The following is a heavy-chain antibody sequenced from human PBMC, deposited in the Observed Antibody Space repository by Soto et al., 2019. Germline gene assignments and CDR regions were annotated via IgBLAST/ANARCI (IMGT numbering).Heavy chain of an antibody. J-gene: IGHJ6*04. CDR1: GFTFGDYA. V-gene: IGHV3-49*04. D-gene: IGHD3-3*01. Sequence: GSRRLSCTASGFTFGDYAMSWVRQDPGKGLEWVGFIRIKAYGGTREYAASVKGRFTISRDDSKSIAYLQMNSLKTEDTAVYYCTRDYDFWSGYYHDDYYYGTEVWGKGNTVTVSS. CDR3: TRDYDFWSGYYHDDYYYGTEV. CDR2: IRIKAYGGTR.